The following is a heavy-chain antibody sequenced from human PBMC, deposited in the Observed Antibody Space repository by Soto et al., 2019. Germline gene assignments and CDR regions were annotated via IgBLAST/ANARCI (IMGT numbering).Heavy chain of an antibody. CDR3: ARDRAGRTYWYFDL. CDR1: GFTFSSYS. Sequence: PGGSLRLSCAASGFTFSSYSMSWVRQAPGKGLEWVSYISSSSSTIYYADSVKGRFTISRDNAKNSLYLQMNSLRDEDTAVYYCARDRAGRTYWYFDLWGRGTLVTVSS. D-gene: IGHD3-10*01. CDR2: ISSSSSTI. V-gene: IGHV3-48*02. J-gene: IGHJ2*01.